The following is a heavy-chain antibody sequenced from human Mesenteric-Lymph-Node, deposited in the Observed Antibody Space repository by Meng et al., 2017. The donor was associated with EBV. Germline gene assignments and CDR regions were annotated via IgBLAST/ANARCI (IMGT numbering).Heavy chain of an antibody. CDR2: ISAHNGNA. Sequence: HVARVQAGTEVKRPVASGKVSGTASGYTFSSYGFIWVRQAPGQGLEWMGWISAHNGNANYAQKLQGRVTMTTDTFTSTAYMELRSLTPDDTAVYYCARERIAAAGTQYFDYWGHGTLVTVSS. CDR3: ARERIAAAGTQYFDY. CDR1: GYTFSSYG. D-gene: IGHD6-13*01. V-gene: IGHV1-18*01. J-gene: IGHJ4*01.